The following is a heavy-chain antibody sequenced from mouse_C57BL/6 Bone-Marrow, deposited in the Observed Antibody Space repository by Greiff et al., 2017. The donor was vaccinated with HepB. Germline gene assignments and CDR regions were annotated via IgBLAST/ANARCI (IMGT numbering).Heavy chain of an antibody. J-gene: IGHJ2*01. V-gene: IGHV1-5*01. CDR1: GYTFTSYW. D-gene: IGHD3-2*02. CDR2: IYPGNSDT. CDR3: TRPSSGYVFDY. Sequence: EVQLQQSGTVLARPGASVKMSCKTSGYTFTSYWMHWVKQRPGQGLEWIGAIYPGNSDTSYNQKFKGKAKLTAVTSASTAYMELSSLTNEDSAVYYCTRPSSGYVFDYWGQGTTLTVSS.